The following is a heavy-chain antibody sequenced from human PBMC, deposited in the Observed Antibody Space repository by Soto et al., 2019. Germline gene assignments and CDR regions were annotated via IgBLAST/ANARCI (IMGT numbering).Heavy chain of an antibody. J-gene: IGHJ6*04. D-gene: IGHD6-6*01. V-gene: IGHV4-39*01. CDR2: IYYSGGT. Sequence: PSGTLCLTCTVSGGSIRSSSYYGGWIRQPPGKGLEWIGGIYYSGGTYYNPSLQSRVPISVDTSKNQFSLKLSSVPAADPVVYYWARSFTHSSPSFLDGGGRDVGGKGTTVTVPS. CDR3: ARSFTHSSPSFLDGGGRDV. CDR1: GGSIRSSSYY.